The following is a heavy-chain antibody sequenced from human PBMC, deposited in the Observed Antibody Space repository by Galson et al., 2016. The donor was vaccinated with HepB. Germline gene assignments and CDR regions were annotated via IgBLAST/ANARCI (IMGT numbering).Heavy chain of an antibody. CDR3: VRDGNYCRSGKWDDVFDI. CDR2: IKLDGSKE. Sequence: SLRLSCAASGFTFTNGWMAWVRQAPGKGLEWLANIKLDGSKENYVDSVEGRFSISRDITRNSLYLQMNSLRAEDTAVYYCVRDGNYCRSGKWDDVFDIWGQGTMVTVSS. CDR1: GFTFTNGW. D-gene: IGHD2-2*01. J-gene: IGHJ3*02. V-gene: IGHV3-7*03.